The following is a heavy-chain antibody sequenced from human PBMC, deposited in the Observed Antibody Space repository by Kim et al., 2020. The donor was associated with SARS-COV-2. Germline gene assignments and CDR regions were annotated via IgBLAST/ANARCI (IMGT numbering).Heavy chain of an antibody. D-gene: IGHD5-12*01. CDR3: AKDPGGRPIVATIAWYFDL. J-gene: IGHJ2*01. CDR2: ISYDGSNK. Sequence: GGSLRLSCAASGFTFSSYGMHWVRQAPAKGLEWAAVISYDGSNKYYAYSAKGRFTISRDNSKNTLYLQRNSLRAEDTTVYYCAKDPGGRPIVATIAWYFDLWGGGTLVTVSS. V-gene: IGHV3-30*18. CDR1: GFTFSSYG.